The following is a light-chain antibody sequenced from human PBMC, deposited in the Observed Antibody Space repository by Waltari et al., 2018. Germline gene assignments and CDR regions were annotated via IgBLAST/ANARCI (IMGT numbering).Light chain of an antibody. CDR1: RSDIGGYNY. CDR2: DVS. V-gene: IGLV2-8*01. Sequence: QAALTQPPSVSGSPGQSVTISCTGTRSDIGGYNYVSWYQHHPGKAPKLMIYDVSKRPAWVSVRFSGSKTDNAASLTITGRQAENDADYHCSSYAGSNIYVFGGGTRLTVL. CDR3: SSYAGSNIYV. J-gene: IGLJ1*01.